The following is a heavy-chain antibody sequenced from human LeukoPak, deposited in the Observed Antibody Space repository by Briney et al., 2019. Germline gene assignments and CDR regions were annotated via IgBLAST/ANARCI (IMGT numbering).Heavy chain of an antibody. CDR1: GFTFSSYA. Sequence: GGSLRLSCAASGFTFSSYAMSWARQAPGNGLEWVSAISGSGGSTYYADSVKGRFTISRDNSKNTLYLQMNSLRAEDTAVYYCAKKYYYDSSGPEGAFDIWGQGTMVTVSS. D-gene: IGHD3-22*01. CDR3: AKKYYYDSSGPEGAFDI. CDR2: ISGSGGST. V-gene: IGHV3-23*01. J-gene: IGHJ3*02.